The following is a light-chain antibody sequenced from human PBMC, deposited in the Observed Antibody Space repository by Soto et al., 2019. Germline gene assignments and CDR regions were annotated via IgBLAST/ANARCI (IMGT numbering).Light chain of an antibody. CDR2: DAS. CDR3: QQRSNWLS. V-gene: IGKV3-11*01. CDR1: QSVSXY. J-gene: IGKJ4*01. Sequence: EIVLTQSPXTLSLSPGXRATXSCXASQSVSXYLAWYQQKPGQAPRLLIYDASNRATGIPARFSGSGSGTDFTLTISSLEPEDFAVYYCQQRSNWLSFGGGTKVEIK.